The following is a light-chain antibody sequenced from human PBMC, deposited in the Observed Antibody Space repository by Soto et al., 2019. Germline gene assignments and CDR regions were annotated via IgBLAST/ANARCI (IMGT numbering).Light chain of an antibody. CDR1: QSIGNY. CDR2: AAS. Sequence: DIQMTQSPSSLSASVGDRVTIVCRASQSIGNYLNGYQLKPGEAPKFLVYAASSLQSGVPARFSGGGSGTVFTLTISSLQPEDFATYYCQQPYRDMWTFGQGTRVDIK. J-gene: IGKJ1*01. CDR3: QQPYRDMWT. V-gene: IGKV1-39*01.